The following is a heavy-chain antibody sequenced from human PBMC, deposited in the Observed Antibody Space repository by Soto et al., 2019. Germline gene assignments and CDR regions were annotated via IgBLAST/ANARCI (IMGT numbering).Heavy chain of an antibody. CDR3: ARGRGYYDSSGYDF. Sequence: GGSLRLSCAASGFTFSDYYMNWIRQAPGKGLEWISYISGGGGSTIYYTDSVKGRFTTSRDNAKKSLYLDMNSLRAEDTAVYFCARGRGYYDSSGYDFWGQGTPVTVSP. V-gene: IGHV3-11*01. CDR1: GFTFSDYY. D-gene: IGHD3-22*01. J-gene: IGHJ4*02. CDR2: ISGGGGSTI.